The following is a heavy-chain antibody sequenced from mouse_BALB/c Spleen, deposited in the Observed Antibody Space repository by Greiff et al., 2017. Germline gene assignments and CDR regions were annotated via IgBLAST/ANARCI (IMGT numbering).Heavy chain of an antibody. CDR3: AGGGNYESFAS. J-gene: IGHJ3*01. Sequence: EVMLVESGAELVKPGASVKLSCTASGFNIKDTYMHWVKQRPEQGLEWIGRIDPANGNTKYDPKFQGKATTIADTSSNTAYLHLSSLTSEDTAVYYCAGGGNYESFASWGQGTLVTVSA. V-gene: IGHV14-3*02. D-gene: IGHD2-1*01. CDR1: GFNIKDTY. CDR2: IDPANGNT.